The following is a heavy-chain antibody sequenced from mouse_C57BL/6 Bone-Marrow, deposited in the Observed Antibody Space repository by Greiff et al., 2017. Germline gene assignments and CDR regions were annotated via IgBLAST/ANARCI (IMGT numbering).Heavy chain of an antibody. V-gene: IGHV1-64*01. J-gene: IGHJ4*01. CDR2: IHPNSGST. Sequence: VQLQQPGAELVKPGASVKLSCKASGYTFTSYWMHWVKQRPGQGLEWIGMIHPNSGSTNYNEKFKSKATLTVDKSSSTAYMQLSSLTSEDSAVYYCARYYGPYYYAMDYWGQGTSVTVSS. D-gene: IGHD2-3*01. CDR3: ARYYGPYYYAMDY. CDR1: GYTFTSYW.